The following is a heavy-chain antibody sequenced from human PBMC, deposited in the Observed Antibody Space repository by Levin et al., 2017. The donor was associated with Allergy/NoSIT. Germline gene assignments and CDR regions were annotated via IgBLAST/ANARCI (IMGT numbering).Heavy chain of an antibody. CDR2: IDTRSSTI. V-gene: IGHV3-48*02. Sequence: GGSLRLSCAASGFTFSTYTMNWVRQAPGKGLEWVSFIDTRSSTIVYADSVKGRFTVSRDNAENSLYLQMNNLRDEDTAIYYCATDPPGTGSWYFDLWGRGTLVTVSS. CDR3: ATDPPGTGSWYFDL. CDR1: GFTFSTYT. D-gene: IGHD3-10*01. J-gene: IGHJ2*01.